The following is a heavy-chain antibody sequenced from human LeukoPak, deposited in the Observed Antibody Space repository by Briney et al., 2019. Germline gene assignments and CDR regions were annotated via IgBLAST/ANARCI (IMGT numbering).Heavy chain of an antibody. J-gene: IGHJ6*03. D-gene: IGHD6-13*01. CDR3: ASHRPRSSSWYGYYYYYMDV. CDR1: GYTLTELS. V-gene: IGHV1-24*01. CDR2: FDPEDGET. Sequence: GASVKVPCKVSGYTLTELSMHWVRQAPGKGLEWMGGFDPEDGETIYAQKFQGRVTMTEDTSTDTAYMELSSLRSEDTAVYYCASHRPRSSSWYGYYYYYMDVWGKGTTVTVSS.